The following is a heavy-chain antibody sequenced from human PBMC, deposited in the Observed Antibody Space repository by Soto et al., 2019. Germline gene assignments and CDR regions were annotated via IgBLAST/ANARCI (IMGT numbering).Heavy chain of an antibody. J-gene: IGHJ4*02. V-gene: IGHV3-23*01. CDR3: AKGGSSWSRFDY. CDR2: INPGGSST. D-gene: IGHD6-13*01. CDR1: GFTFSSYA. Sequence: EVQLLESVGGLVQPGGSLRLSCAASGFTFSSYAMSWVRQAPGKGLEWVSTINPGGSSTYYADSVKGRFTISRDNSKNTLYLQMNSLRAEDTAIYYCAKGGSSWSRFDYWGQGTLVTVSS.